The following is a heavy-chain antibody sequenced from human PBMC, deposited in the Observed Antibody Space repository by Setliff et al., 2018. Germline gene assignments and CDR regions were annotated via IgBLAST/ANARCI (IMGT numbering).Heavy chain of an antibody. J-gene: IGHJ4*02. CDR1: GFIVSDKH. V-gene: IGHV3-66*03. Sequence: GGSLRLSCVVSGFIVSDKHMTWLRQAPGKGPEWVSVIYNSDSAYHADSVKGRFTISRDNSKNTLYLQMNSLRPEDTAVYYCARTCSGSGCYAGLESWGQGTPVTVSS. CDR3: ARTCSGSGCYAGLES. D-gene: IGHD2-15*01. CDR2: IYNSDSA.